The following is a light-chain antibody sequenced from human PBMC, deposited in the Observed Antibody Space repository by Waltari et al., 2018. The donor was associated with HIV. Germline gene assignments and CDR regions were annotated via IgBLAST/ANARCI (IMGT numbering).Light chain of an antibody. J-gene: IGKJ2*01. CDR1: HRLLHGNNKRNY. Sequence: DILINQSPPSLSVTPGESASISCWSTHRLLHGNNKRNYIEWYVQKAGQTPRLLIFLASNRASGVPARFVCSGSGTNFTLKINEVAPEDVGTYYCLQGLRAPFAFGQGT. CDR3: LQGLRAPFA. V-gene: IGKV2-28*01. CDR2: LAS.